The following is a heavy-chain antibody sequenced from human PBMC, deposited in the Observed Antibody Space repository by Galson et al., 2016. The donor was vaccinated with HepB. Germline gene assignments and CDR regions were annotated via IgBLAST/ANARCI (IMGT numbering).Heavy chain of an antibody. V-gene: IGHV4-39*07. J-gene: IGHJ4*02. CDR2: IYYTGSN. CDR1: GDSVSSAASY. CDR3: ARETESRQELSPTTSILFDY. D-gene: IGHD1-14*01. Sequence: SETLSLTCIVSGDSVSSAASYWAWIRQPPGKGLEWIGSIYYTGSNFSNPSLTSRVALSVDTSKNLFSLNLNSVTAADTAVYYCARETESRQELSPTTSILFDYWGRGTLVTVSS.